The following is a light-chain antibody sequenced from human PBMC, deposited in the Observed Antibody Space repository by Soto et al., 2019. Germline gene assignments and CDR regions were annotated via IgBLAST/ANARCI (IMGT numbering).Light chain of an antibody. V-gene: IGKV3-15*01. CDR3: QQYNDWPFT. CDR1: QSVSNN. J-gene: IGKJ2*01. CDR2: GAS. Sequence: EIVMTQSPATLSVSPGERATLSCRASQSVSNNLAWYQQKPGQAPRLLIYGASTRATGIPARFSGSGSGTEFTLTISRLQSEDFAVYYCQQYNDWPFTFGQGTKLEIK.